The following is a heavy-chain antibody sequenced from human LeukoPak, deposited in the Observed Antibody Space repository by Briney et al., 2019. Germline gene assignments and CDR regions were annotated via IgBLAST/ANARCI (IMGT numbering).Heavy chain of an antibody. CDR3: AKGKNTGSYLSHVDY. Sequence: QSGGSLRLSCAASGFTFDDYTIHWVRQAPGKGLEWVSLITWDGGSTYYADSVKGRFTISRDNSKNSLYLQMNSLRTEDTALYYCAKGKNTGSYLSHVDYWGQGTLVTVSS. D-gene: IGHD3-10*01. CDR1: GFTFDDYT. V-gene: IGHV3-43*01. CDR2: ITWDGGST. J-gene: IGHJ4*02.